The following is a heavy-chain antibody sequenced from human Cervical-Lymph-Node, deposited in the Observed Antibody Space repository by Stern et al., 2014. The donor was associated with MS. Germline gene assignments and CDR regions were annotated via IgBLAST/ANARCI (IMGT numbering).Heavy chain of an antibody. V-gene: IGHV5-51*01. CDR1: GYSFATYW. D-gene: IGHD1-26*01. J-gene: IGHJ6*02. CDR2: IYPADSDT. CDR3: ARHRERSSWRDYFYGMDV. Sequence: EVQLVQSGAEVKKPGESLKISCKGSGYSFATYWIGWVRQMPGKGLEWMGSIYPADSDTRYSPSFRGQVTISADTSTNTAYLQWSSLRASDTAMYYCARHRERSSWRDYFYGMDVWGQGTTVTVSS.